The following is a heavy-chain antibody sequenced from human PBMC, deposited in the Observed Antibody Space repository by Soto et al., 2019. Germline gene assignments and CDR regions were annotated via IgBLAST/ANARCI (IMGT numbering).Heavy chain of an antibody. CDR2: IYHSANT. D-gene: IGHD3-22*01. V-gene: IGHV4-30-2*01. CDR1: GGSISSGGYS. CDR3: ARGHYYDSSGYHIDP. Sequence: SETLSLTCAVSGGSISSGGYSWGWIRQPPGKGLEWIGYIYHSANTYYNPSLKSRVTISVDRSKNQFSLKLSSVTAADTAVYYCARGHYYDSSGYHIDPWGQGTLVTVS. J-gene: IGHJ5*02.